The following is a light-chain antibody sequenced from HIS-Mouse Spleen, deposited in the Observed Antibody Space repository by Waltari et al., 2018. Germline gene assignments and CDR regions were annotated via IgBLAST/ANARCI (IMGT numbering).Light chain of an antibody. CDR2: EGS. CDR3: CSYAGSSTYV. J-gene: IGLJ1*01. V-gene: IGLV2-23*01. Sequence: QSALTQPASVSWSPGQSITISRTGTSSDVGGYNLVSLYPRHPGQAPKLKIYEGSKRPSGVSNRFSGSKSGNTASLTISGLQAEDEADYYCCSYAGSSTYVFGTGTKVTVL. CDR1: SSDVGGYNL.